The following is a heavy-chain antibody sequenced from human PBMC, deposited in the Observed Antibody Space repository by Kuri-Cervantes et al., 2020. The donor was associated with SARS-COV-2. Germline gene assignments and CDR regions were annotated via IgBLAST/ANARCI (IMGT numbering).Heavy chain of an antibody. Sequence: GGSLRLSCAASGFTFSSYSMNWVRQAPGKGLEWVAVISYDGSNKYYADSVKGRFTISRDNSKNTLYLQMNSLRAEDTAVYYCAKDSRNWGVLDYWGQGTLVTVSS. CDR3: AKDSRNWGVLDY. CDR1: GFTFSSYS. D-gene: IGHD7-27*01. CDR2: ISYDGSNK. J-gene: IGHJ4*02. V-gene: IGHV3-30*18.